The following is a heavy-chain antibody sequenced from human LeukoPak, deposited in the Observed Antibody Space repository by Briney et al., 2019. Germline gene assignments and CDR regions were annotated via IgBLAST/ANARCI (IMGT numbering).Heavy chain of an antibody. CDR3: ARGPTYYDYVWGSYRYYYYMDV. J-gene: IGHJ6*03. CDR1: GGSIISATYH. CDR2: MQYGGGS. Sequence: SETLSLTCTVSGGSIISATYHWGWIRQSPGNGLEWIGSMQYGGGSWFNPSLSSRVSISLDTSKNQFSLKLSSVTAADTAVYCCARGPTYYDYVWGSYRYYYYMDVWGKGTTVTVSS. D-gene: IGHD3-16*02. V-gene: IGHV4-39*07.